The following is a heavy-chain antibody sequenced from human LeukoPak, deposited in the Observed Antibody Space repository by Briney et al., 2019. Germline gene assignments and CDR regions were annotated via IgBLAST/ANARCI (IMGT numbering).Heavy chain of an antibody. Sequence: SETLSLTCAVSGYSISSGYYRGWIRQPPGKGLEWIGSIYHSGSTYYNPSLKSRVTISVDTSKNQFSLKLSSVTAADTAVYYCASQTVFSTYYYDSSGPFDAFDIWGQGTMVTVSS. D-gene: IGHD3-22*01. CDR1: GYSISSGYY. J-gene: IGHJ3*02. CDR2: IYHSGST. V-gene: IGHV4-38-2*01. CDR3: ASQTVFSTYYYDSSGPFDAFDI.